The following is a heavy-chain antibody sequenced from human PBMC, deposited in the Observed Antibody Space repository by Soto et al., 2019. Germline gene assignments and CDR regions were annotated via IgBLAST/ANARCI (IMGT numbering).Heavy chain of an antibody. Sequence: PGGSLRLSCAASGFTFSSYAMHWVRQAPGKGLEWVAVISYDGSNKYYADSVKGRFTISRDNSKNTLYLQMNSLRAEDTAVYYCARDLSGDGYTNLDYWGQGTLVTVSS. CDR1: GFTFSSYA. CDR2: ISYDGSNK. J-gene: IGHJ4*02. CDR3: ARDLSGDGYTNLDY. D-gene: IGHD5-12*01. V-gene: IGHV3-30-3*01.